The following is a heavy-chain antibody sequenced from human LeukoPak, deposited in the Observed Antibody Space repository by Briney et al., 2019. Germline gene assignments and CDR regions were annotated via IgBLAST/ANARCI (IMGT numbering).Heavy chain of an antibody. Sequence: SETLSLTCTVSGGSISSGDDYWSWIRQPPGKGLEWIGYIYYSGSTYYNPSLKSRVTISVDTSKNQFSLKLSSVTAADTAVYYCARERDYYDSSGYFPDYWGQGTLVTVSS. D-gene: IGHD3-22*01. V-gene: IGHV4-30-4*01. J-gene: IGHJ4*02. CDR1: GGSISSGDDY. CDR3: ARERDYYDSSGYFPDY. CDR2: IYYSGST.